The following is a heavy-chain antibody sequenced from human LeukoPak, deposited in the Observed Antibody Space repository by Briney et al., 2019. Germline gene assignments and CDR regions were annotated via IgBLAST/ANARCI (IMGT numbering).Heavy chain of an antibody. J-gene: IGHJ3*02. CDR2: INHSGST. CDR3: ASEVLYYYDSSGYLGI. CDR1: GGSFSGYY. D-gene: IGHD3-22*01. Sequence: LKPSETLSLTCAVYGGSFSGYYWSWIRQPPGKGLEWIGEINHSGSTNYNPSLRSRVTISVDTSKNQFSLKLSSVTAADTAVYYCASEVLYYYDSSGYLGIWGQGTMVTVSP. V-gene: IGHV4-34*01.